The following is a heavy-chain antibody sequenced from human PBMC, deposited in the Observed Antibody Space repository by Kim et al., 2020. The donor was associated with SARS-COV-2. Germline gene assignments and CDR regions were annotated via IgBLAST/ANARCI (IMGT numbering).Heavy chain of an antibody. J-gene: IGHJ4*02. D-gene: IGHD6-19*01. Sequence: KYSQKFQGRVTITRDTSASTAYMELSSLRSEDTAVYYCARSAVAGFVTDYWGQGTLVTVSS. CDR3: ARSAVAGFVTDY. V-gene: IGHV1-3*01.